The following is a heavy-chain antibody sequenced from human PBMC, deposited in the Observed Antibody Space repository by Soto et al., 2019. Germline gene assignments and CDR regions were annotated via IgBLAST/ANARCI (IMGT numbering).Heavy chain of an antibody. Sequence: SETLSLTCTVSGGSISSGDYYWSWIRQPPGKGLEWIGYIYYSGSTYYNPSLESRVTISVDTSKNQFSLKLSSVTAADTAVYYCARDSRGYSYGYIRYYYYYGMDVWGQGTTVTVS. CDR3: ARDSRGYSYGYIRYYYYYGMDV. D-gene: IGHD5-18*01. CDR1: GGSISSGDYY. J-gene: IGHJ6*02. V-gene: IGHV4-30-4*01. CDR2: IYYSGST.